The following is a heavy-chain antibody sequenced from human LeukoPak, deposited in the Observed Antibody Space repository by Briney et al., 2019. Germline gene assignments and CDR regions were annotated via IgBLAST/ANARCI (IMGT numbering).Heavy chain of an antibody. CDR3: ARGLSGSYDY. CDR1: GFTFSSYW. CDR2: IKEDGSEK. V-gene: IGHV3-7*01. D-gene: IGHD1-26*01. Sequence: PGGSLTLSCAASGFTFSSYWMNWVRQAPGKGLEWVANIKEDGSEKYYVDSVKGRFTISSDNAKNSLYLQMNSLRAEDTAVYYCARGLSGSYDYWGQGTLVTVSS. J-gene: IGHJ4*02.